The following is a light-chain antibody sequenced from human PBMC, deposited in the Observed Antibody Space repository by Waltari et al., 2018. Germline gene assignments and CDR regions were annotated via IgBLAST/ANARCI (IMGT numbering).Light chain of an antibody. CDR3: QQAKIFPIT. Sequence: DIQMTQSPSSVSASVGDRVTITCRASHGISNWLGWYQQKPGQAPKLLIYDASNLQNGVPSRFSGSGSGTDFTLTISSLQPEDFASYFCQQAKIFPITFGQGTRLEIK. CDR2: DAS. CDR1: HGISNW. J-gene: IGKJ5*01. V-gene: IGKV1-12*01.